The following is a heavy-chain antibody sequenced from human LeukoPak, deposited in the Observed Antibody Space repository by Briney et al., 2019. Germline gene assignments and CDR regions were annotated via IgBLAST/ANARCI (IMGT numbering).Heavy chain of an antibody. V-gene: IGHV1-2*07. CDR3: MRDRDVYHSHGPFDY. D-gene: IGHD3-22*01. J-gene: IGHJ4*02. CDR2: INPNTGGT. Sequence: ASVKVSCKTSGYTFTNYFIHWVRQAPGQGLELMGGINPNTGGTNAVDKFQVRVAMTRDTATTTVYMELYGLKSDDTAVYYCMRDRDVYHSHGPFDYWGQGTLVTVSS. CDR1: GYTFTNYF.